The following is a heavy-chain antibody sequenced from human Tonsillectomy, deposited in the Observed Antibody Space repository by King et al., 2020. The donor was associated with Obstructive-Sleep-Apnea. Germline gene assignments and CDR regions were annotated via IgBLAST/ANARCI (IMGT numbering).Heavy chain of an antibody. J-gene: IGHJ1*01. CDR1: GGSISTYY. Sequence: VQLQESGPGLVKPSETLSLSCTFSGGSISTYYWTWIRQPPGKRLEWIGYVYYTGATKYNPSLVSRVSISVDTSKNQFSLKLSSVTAADTAVYFCARGVAVAGAKFFQLWGQGTRVTVSS. V-gene: IGHV4-59*01. D-gene: IGHD6-19*01. CDR3: ARGVAVAGAKFFQL. CDR2: VYYTGAT.